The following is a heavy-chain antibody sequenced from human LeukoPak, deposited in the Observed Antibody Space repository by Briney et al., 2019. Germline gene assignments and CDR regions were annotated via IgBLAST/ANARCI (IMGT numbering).Heavy chain of an antibody. CDR1: GGSISSGSYY. V-gene: IGHV4-61*02. D-gene: IGHD4-23*01. J-gene: IGHJ3*02. Sequence: NASETLSLTCTVSGGSISSGSYYWSWIRQPAGKGLEWIGRIYTSGSTNYNPSLKSRVTISVDTSKNQFSLKLSSVTAADTAVYYCARDTALGGNDDAFDIWGQGTMVTVSS. CDR3: ARDTALGGNDDAFDI. CDR2: IYTSGST.